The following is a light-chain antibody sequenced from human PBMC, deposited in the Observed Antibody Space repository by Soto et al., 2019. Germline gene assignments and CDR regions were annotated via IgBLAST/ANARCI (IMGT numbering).Light chain of an antibody. CDR3: HKYDSALSRT. Sequence: DIQMTQSPSSLSASVGDRVTITCRASQGIANYLAGYQQKPGKVPKLLIYAASTLHSGVPSRLSGSGFGTDFTLTISSLQPEDGATYYCHKYDSALSRTFGQGTKVEIK. CDR1: QGIANY. J-gene: IGKJ1*01. V-gene: IGKV1-27*01. CDR2: AAS.